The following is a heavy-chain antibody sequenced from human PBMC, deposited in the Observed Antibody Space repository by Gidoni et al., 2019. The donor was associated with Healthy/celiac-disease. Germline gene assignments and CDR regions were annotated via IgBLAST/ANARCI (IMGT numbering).Heavy chain of an antibody. J-gene: IGHJ4*02. V-gene: IGHV3-21*01. CDR1: GFTFSSYS. Sequence: EVQLVESGGGLVKPGGSLRLSCAASGFTFSSYSMNWVRQAPGKGLEWVSSISSSSSYIYYADSVKGRFTISRDNAKNSLYLQMNSLRAEDTAVYYCARDFAPYGSGRPFFDYWGQGTLVTVSS. CDR3: ARDFAPYGSGRPFFDY. CDR2: ISSSSSYI. D-gene: IGHD3-10*01.